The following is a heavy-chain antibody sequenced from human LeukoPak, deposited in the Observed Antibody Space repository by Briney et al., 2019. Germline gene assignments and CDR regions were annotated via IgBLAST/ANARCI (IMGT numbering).Heavy chain of an antibody. V-gene: IGHV4-39*07. CDR1: GDSISSSSSY. CDR3: ARLESAAAGNRWFDP. Sequence: SETLSLTCTVSGDSISSSSSYWGWIRQPPGEGLEWIGSIYYSGSTYYNPSLKSRVTISVDTSKNQFSLTLSSVTAADTAVCYCARLESAAAGNRWFDPWGQGILVTVSS. CDR2: IYYSGST. D-gene: IGHD6-13*01. J-gene: IGHJ5*02.